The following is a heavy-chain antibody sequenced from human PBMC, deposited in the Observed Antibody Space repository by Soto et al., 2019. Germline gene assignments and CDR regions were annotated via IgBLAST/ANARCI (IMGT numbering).Heavy chain of an antibody. V-gene: IGHV6-1*01. J-gene: IGHJ4*02. D-gene: IGHD1-1*01. CDR1: GDSVSSKSAA. CDR2: TYYRSDWYS. Sequence: SQTLSLTCAISGDSVSSKSAAWNWIRQSPSRGLEWLGRTYYRSDWYSDYALSVKGRITINPDTTKNQFSLQLNSVTPEDTAVYYCARDHGTTFDYWGQGTLVTVSS. CDR3: ARDHGTTFDY.